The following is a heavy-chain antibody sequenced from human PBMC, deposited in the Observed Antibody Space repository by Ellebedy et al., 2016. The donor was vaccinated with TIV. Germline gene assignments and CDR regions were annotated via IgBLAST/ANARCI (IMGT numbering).Heavy chain of an antibody. D-gene: IGHD2-15*01. CDR1: GFTFDDYA. J-gene: IGHJ4*02. CDR2: ISWDSGTI. V-gene: IGHV3-9*01. Sequence: SLKISXAASGFTFDDYAMHWVRQAPGKGLEWVSGISWDSGTIGYADSVKGRFTISRDNAKNSLYLQMNSLRAEDTAVYYCAIVVVVAATDYYFDYWGQGTLVTVSS. CDR3: AIVVVVAATDYYFDY.